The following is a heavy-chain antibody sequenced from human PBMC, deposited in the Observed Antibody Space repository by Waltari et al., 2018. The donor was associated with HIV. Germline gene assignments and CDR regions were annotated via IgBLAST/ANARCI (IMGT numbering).Heavy chain of an antibody. J-gene: IGHJ4*02. V-gene: IGHV4-34*01. CDR2: INHSGST. CDR3: ARGERDPQDFDY. CDR1: GGSFSGYY. Sequence: QVQLQQWGAGLLKPSETLSLTCAVYGGSFSGYYWSWIRQPPGKGLEWIGEINHSGSTNYNPSLKSRVTISVDTSKNQFSLKLSSVTAADTAVYYCARGERDPQDFDYWGQGTLVTVSS.